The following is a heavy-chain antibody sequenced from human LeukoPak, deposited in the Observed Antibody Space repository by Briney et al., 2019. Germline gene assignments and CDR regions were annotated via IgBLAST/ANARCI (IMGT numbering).Heavy chain of an antibody. CDR3: ARVRGGYCSGGSCYSAFDI. V-gene: IGHV3-7*04. D-gene: IGHD2-15*01. CDR1: GFTFSSYW. J-gene: IGHJ3*02. CDR2: IKQGGSEK. Sequence: GGSLRLSCAASGFTFSSYWMSWVRQAPGKGLEGVANIKQGGSEKYYVDSVKGRFTISRDNAQNSLYLQMNSLRAEDTAVYYCARVRGGYCSGGSCYSAFDIWGQGTMVTVSS.